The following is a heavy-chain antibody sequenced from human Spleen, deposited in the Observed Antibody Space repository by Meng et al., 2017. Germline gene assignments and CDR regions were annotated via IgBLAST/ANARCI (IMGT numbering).Heavy chain of an antibody. J-gene: IGHJ4*02. Sequence: LQAHVPLRAHPQQTLPLSSTFSESQLRPCGLGGGRIRQPPGKALEWLALIYWDDDKRYSPSLKSRLTITKDTSKNQVVLTMTNMDPVDTATYYCAHSYGDSSPYWGQGTLVTVSS. V-gene: IGHV2-5*02. CDR3: AHSYGDSSPY. D-gene: IGHD4-17*01. CDR1: ESQLRPCGLG. CDR2: IYWDDDK.